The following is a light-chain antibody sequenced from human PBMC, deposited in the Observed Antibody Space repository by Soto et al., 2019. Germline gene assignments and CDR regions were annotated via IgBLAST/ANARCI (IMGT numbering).Light chain of an antibody. CDR3: QQYTNCPPYT. J-gene: IGKJ2*01. V-gene: IGKV3-15*01. CDR1: QSVSSN. Sequence: EIVMTQSPATLSVSPGERATLSCRASQSVSSNLAWYQEKPGRAPRLLIYGASTRATGIPARFSGSLSRTEFALSISSRQSDEFAVYYCQQYTNCPPYTLGQGTKLEIK. CDR2: GAS.